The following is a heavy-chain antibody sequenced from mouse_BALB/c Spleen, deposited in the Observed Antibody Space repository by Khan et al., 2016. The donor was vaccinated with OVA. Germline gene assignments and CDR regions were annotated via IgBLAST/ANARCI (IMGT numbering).Heavy chain of an antibody. D-gene: IGHD2-2*01. CDR2: INPSNGGT. CDR3: TRSGYGSFAY. CDR1: GYTFTSYY. Sequence: QVQLQQSGAELVKPGASVKLSCKASGYTFTSYYMYWVKQRPGQGLEWIGEINPSNGGTNFNEKFKSKATLTVDKSSSTAYMQLSSLTSEDSALDYGTRSGYGSFAYWGQGTLVTVSA. J-gene: IGHJ3*01. V-gene: IGHV1S81*02.